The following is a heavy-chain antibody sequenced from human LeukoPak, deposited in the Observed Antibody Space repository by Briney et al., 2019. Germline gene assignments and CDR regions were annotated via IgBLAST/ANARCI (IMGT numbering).Heavy chain of an antibody. D-gene: IGHD6-19*01. V-gene: IGHV3-64*01. J-gene: IGHJ6*03. CDR3: AREGRQWLVYYYYYMDV. CDR2: ISSNGGST. Sequence: GGSLRLSCAASGFTFSSYAMRWVRQAPGKGLEYVSAISSNGGSTYYANSVEGRFTISRDNSKNTLYLQMGSLRAEDMAVYYCAREGRQWLVYYYYYMDVWGKGTTVTISS. CDR1: GFTFSSYA.